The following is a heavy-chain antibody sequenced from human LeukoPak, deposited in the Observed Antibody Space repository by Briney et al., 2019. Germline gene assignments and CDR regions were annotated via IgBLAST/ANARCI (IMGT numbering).Heavy chain of an antibody. Sequence: SETLSLTCTVSGGSISSYYWSWIRQPPGKGLEGIGYIYYSGSTNYNPSLKSRVTISVDTSKNQFSLKLSSVTAADTAVYYCARVTGEGYFDYWGQGTLVTVSS. J-gene: IGHJ4*02. CDR2: IYYSGST. CDR3: ARVTGEGYFDY. CDR1: GGSISSYY. D-gene: IGHD7-27*01. V-gene: IGHV4-59*01.